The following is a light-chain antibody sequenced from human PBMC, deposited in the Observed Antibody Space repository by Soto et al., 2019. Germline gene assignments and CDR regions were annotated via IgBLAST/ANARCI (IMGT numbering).Light chain of an antibody. J-gene: IGKJ1*01. CDR1: QSISNW. CDR3: QQYNSYSRT. Sequence: DIPMTQSPSTLSASVGDRVTITCRASQSISNWLAWYQQKPGKAPKLLINDASSLERGVPSRFSGSGSGTEFTLTISSLQPDDFATYYCQQYNSYSRTFGQGTNVEIK. V-gene: IGKV1-5*01. CDR2: DAS.